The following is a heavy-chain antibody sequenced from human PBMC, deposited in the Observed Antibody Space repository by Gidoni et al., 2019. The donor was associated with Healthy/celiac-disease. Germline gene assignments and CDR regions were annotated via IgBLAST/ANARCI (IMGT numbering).Heavy chain of an antibody. CDR2: IYTSGST. CDR3: ARDGVHSSGWHGSRPSRL. CDR1: GGSISRYY. Sequence: QVQLQESVPGLLKPSETLSLPCTVSGGSISRYYWSWIRQPAGKGLEWIGRIYTSGSTNYNPSLKSRVTMSVDTSKNQFSLKLSSVTAADTAVYYCARDGVHSSGWHGSRPSRLWGQGTLVTVSS. J-gene: IGHJ4*02. D-gene: IGHD6-19*01. V-gene: IGHV4-4*07.